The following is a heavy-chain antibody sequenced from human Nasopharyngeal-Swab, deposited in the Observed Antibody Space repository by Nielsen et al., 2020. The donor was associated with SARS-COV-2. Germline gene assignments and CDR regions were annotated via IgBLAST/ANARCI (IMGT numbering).Heavy chain of an antibody. D-gene: IGHD3-10*01. J-gene: IGHJ6*02. Sequence: SGPTLVTPTQTLTLTCTFSGFSLSTSGMCVSWIRQPPGKALEWLALIDWDDDKYYSTSLKTRLTISKDTSKNQVVLTMTNMDPVDTATYYCARIPLWFGEFYGMDVWGQGTTVTVSS. CDR2: IDWDDDK. CDR1: GFSLSTSGMC. V-gene: IGHV2-70*01. CDR3: ARIPLWFGEFYGMDV.